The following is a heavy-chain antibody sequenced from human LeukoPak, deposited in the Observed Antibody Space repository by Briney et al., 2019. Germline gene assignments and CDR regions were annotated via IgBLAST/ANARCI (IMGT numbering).Heavy chain of an antibody. CDR2: INPNSGGA. J-gene: IGHJ5*02. CDR3: ARVPIRRHYESTGYYYEDP. V-gene: IGHV1-2*02. CDR1: GGTFSSYA. Sequence: GASVKVSCKASGGTFSSYAISWVRQAPGQGLEWMGWINPNSGGANYAQKFQGRVTMTRDTSISTAYMELSRLRSDDTAVYYCARVPIRRHYESTGYYYEDPWGQGTLVTVSS. D-gene: IGHD3-22*01.